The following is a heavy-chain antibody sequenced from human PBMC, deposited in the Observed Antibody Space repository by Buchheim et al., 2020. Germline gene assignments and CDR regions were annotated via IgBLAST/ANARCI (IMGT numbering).Heavy chain of an antibody. CDR1: GGSISSYY. V-gene: IGHV4-59*12. D-gene: IGHD2-2*01. J-gene: IGHJ6*02. CDR3: AREARGVPAKPQYGMDV. CDR2: IYYSGST. Sequence: QVQLQESGPGLVKPSETLSLTCTVSGGSISSYYWSWIRQPPGKGLEWIGYIYYSGSTYYNPSLKSRVTISVDTSKNQFSLKLSSVTAADTAVYYCAREARGVPAKPQYGMDVWGQGTT.